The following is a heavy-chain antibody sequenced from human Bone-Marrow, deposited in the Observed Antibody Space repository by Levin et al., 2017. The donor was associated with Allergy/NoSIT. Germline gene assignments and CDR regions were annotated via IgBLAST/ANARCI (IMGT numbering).Heavy chain of an antibody. D-gene: IGHD5-18*01. Sequence: SQTLSLTCAVSGVSISSGGYSWSWIRQPPGKGLEWIGNIYLSGSTNDNPSLKSRVTISVDRSKNQFSLKLSSVTAADAAVYYGASVAGYSFGYYFDHWGQGTLVTVSS. CDR3: ASVAGYSFGYYFDH. CDR1: GVSISSGGYS. CDR2: IYLSGST. V-gene: IGHV4-30-2*01. J-gene: IGHJ4*02.